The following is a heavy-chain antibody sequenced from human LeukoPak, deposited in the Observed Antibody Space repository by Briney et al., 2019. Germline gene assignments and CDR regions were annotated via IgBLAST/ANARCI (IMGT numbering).Heavy chain of an antibody. V-gene: IGHV5-51*01. D-gene: IGHD2-2*01. J-gene: IGHJ3*02. CDR2: IYPGYSDT. CDR3: ARSCTSTSCYLTDAFDI. Sequence: GESLKISCKGSGYSFTSYWIGWVRQMPGKGLEWMGIIYPGYSDTRYSPSFQGQVTISADKSISTAYLQWGSLKASDTAMYYCARSCTSTSCYLTDAFDIWGQGTMVTVSS. CDR1: GYSFTSYW.